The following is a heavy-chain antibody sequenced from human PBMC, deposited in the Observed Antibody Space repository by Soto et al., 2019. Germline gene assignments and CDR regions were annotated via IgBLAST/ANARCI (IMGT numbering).Heavy chain of an antibody. Sequence: EVQLVESGGGLVQPGGSLRLSCAASGFTFEDYAMHWVRQTPGKGLGWVSGITWNGVAMGYAASVQGRFTISRDDAQNALFLQRNSLRPEDTALYYCANPFVAIRHLCQNMDVWGKWTTVTVS. D-gene: IGHD1-1*01. CDR2: ITWNGVAM. V-gene: IGHV3-9*01. CDR1: GFTFEDYA. CDR3: ANPFVAIRHLCQNMDV. J-gene: IGHJ6*03.